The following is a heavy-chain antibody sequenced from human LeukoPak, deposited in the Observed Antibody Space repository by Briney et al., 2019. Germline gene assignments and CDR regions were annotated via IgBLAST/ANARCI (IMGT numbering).Heavy chain of an antibody. CDR2: ISWNSGSI. CDR3: AKVNGYDFLMGGLDY. Sequence: PGGSLRLSCAASGFTFDDYGMSWVRQAPGKGLEWVSGISWNSGSIGYADSVKGRFTISRDNAKNSLYLQMNSLRAEDMALYYCAKVNGYDFLMGGLDYWGQGTLVTVSS. D-gene: IGHD3-3*01. V-gene: IGHV3-9*03. CDR1: GFTFDDYG. J-gene: IGHJ4*02.